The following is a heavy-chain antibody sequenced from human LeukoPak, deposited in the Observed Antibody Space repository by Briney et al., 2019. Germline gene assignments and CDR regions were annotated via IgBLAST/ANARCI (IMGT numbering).Heavy chain of an antibody. V-gene: IGHV2-5*01. D-gene: IGHD3-3*01. CDR2: IYWNDDK. Sequence: SGPTLVKPTQTLTLTCTFSGFSLSTSGVGVGWIRQPPGKALEWLALIYWNDDKRYSPSLKSRLTLTKDTSKNQLVLTMTNMNPVDTATYYCAHSPLSYYDFWSGYSNTYYFDYWGQGTLVTVSS. CDR1: GFSLSTSGVG. J-gene: IGHJ4*02. CDR3: AHSPLSYYDFWSGYSNTYYFDY.